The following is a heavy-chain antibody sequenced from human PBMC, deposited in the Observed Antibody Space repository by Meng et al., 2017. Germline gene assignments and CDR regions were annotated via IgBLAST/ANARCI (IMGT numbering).Heavy chain of an antibody. J-gene: IGHJ4*02. Sequence: QGQLLQAGAEVKKPGASVKVSCEASGNTLSSDGFSWVRQAPGQGLEWLGWINTYNGKTDYAQKFQGRITMTTDTFTSTAYMELRNLRSDDTAVYYCATRGNPYLNCWGQGTLVTVSS. V-gene: IGHV1-18*01. CDR2: INTYNGKT. CDR3: ATRGNPYLNC. CDR1: GNTLSSDG.